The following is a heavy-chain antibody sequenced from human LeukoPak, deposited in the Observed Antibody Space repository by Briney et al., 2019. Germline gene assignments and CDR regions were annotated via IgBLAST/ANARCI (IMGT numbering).Heavy chain of an antibody. CDR2: IYHSGST. CDR3: ARADYYDSSGNAFDI. Sequence: SETLSLTCTVSGYSISSGYYWGWIRQPPGKGLEWIGSIYHSGSTYYNPSLKSRVTISVDTSKNQFSLKLSSVTAADTAVYYCARADYYDSSGNAFDIWGQGTMVTVSS. CDR1: GYSISSGYY. V-gene: IGHV4-38-2*02. D-gene: IGHD3-22*01. J-gene: IGHJ3*02.